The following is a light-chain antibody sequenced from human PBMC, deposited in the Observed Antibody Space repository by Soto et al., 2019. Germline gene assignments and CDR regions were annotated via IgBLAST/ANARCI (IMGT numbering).Light chain of an antibody. Sequence: EIVLTQSPGTLSLSPGERATLSCRASQSVSSGYLAWYQQKPGQAPRLLIFGASSRATGIPDRFSGSGSGTDFTLTISRLEPEDFAVYYCQRYNNWPLTFGGGTKVESK. J-gene: IGKJ4*01. CDR1: QSVSSGY. CDR2: GAS. V-gene: IGKV3-20*01. CDR3: QRYNNWPLT.